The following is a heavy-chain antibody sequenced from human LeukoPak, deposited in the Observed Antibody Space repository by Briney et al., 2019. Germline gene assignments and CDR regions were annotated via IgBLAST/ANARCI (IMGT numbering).Heavy chain of an antibody. CDR1: GFTVSSNY. CDR2: IYSGGST. D-gene: IGHD3-10*01. J-gene: IGHJ4*02. V-gene: IGHV3-53*05. Sequence: GGSLRLSCAASGFTVSSNYMSWVRQAPGKGLEWVSVIYSGGSTYYADSVKGRFTISRDNSKNTLYLQMNSLRAEDTAVYYCAKSLWFGELSFDYWGQGTLVTVSS. CDR3: AKSLWFGELSFDY.